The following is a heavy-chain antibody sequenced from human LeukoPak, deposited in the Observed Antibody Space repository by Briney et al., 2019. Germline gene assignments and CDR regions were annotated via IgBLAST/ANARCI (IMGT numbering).Heavy chain of an antibody. CDR1: GGSFSGYY. V-gene: IGHV4-34*01. J-gene: IGHJ4*02. CDR3: ARLSRAPGYSYVYYFDY. D-gene: IGHD5-18*01. Sequence: SETLSLTCAVYGGSFSGYYWSWIRQPPGKGLEWIGEINHSGSTNYNPSLKSRVTISVDTSKSQFSLKLSSVTAADTAVYYCARLSRAPGYSYVYYFDYWGQGTLVTVSS. CDR2: INHSGST.